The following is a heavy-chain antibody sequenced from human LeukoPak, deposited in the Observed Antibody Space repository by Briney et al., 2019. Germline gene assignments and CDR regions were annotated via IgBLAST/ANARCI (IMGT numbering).Heavy chain of an antibody. CDR2: MNPYSGNT. CDR1: GYTFTSYD. D-gene: IGHD2-15*01. CDR3: ARGPESYCSGGSCPLNFDY. J-gene: IGHJ4*02. V-gene: IGHV1-8*01. Sequence: ASVKVSCKPSGYTFTSYDISWLRQATGHGLECRRWMNPYSGNTGYAQKFQGRVTMTRNTSISTAYMELSSLRSEDTAVYYCARGPESYCSGGSCPLNFDYWGQGTLVTVSS.